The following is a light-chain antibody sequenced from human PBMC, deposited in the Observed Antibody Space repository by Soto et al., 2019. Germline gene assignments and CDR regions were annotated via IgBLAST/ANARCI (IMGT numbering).Light chain of an antibody. CDR1: QSVSSN. J-gene: IGKJ1*01. V-gene: IGKV3-15*01. CDR2: GAS. CDR3: QQYNNWPWT. Sequence: EIVMTQSPATLSVSPGERATLSCRASQSVSSNLAWYQQKPGQAPRLLIYGASTRATGIPARFSGSGSGTGFTLTISSRQSEDFAVYYYQQYNNWPWTFGQGTKVEIK.